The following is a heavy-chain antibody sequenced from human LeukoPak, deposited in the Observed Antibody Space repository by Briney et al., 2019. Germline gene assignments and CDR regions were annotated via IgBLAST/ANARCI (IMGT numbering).Heavy chain of an antibody. CDR3: ASYGSGSYRFDP. Sequence: SETLSLTCAVSGVSISSGNYYWSWIRQHPGKGLEWIGYIHHSGSTYYNPSLKSRVIISVDTSKNQFSLKLNSVTAADTAVYYCASYGSGSYRFDPWGQGTLVTVSS. J-gene: IGHJ5*02. V-gene: IGHV4-31*11. CDR1: GVSISSGNYY. D-gene: IGHD3-10*01. CDR2: IHHSGST.